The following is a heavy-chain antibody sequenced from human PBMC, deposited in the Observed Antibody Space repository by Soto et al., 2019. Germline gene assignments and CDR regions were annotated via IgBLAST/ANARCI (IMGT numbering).Heavy chain of an antibody. CDR1: GGTFSSYT. Sequence: QVQLVQSGAEVKKLGSSVKVSCKASGGTFSSYTISWVRQAPGQGLEWMGRIIPILGIANYAQKFQGRVTITADKSTSTAYMELSSLRSEDTAVYYCARDEAAAGPYYYYGMDVWGQGTTVTVSS. D-gene: IGHD6-13*01. V-gene: IGHV1-69*08. J-gene: IGHJ6*02. CDR3: ARDEAAAGPYYYYGMDV. CDR2: IIPILGIA.